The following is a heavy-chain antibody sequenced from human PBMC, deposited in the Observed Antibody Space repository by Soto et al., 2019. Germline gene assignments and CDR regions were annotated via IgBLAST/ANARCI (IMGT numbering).Heavy chain of an antibody. CDR1: GGSISYVNNHY. Sequence: QVQLQASGPGLVKASETLSLTCTVSGGSISYVNNHYCSWCRLPPGKGLEWIGYISDIAYTSYNPSLNGRVSISVDTSKNQFSLTLTSVTAADTAVYYCARQGFGVLHGLVDVWGQGTTVTVSS. D-gene: IGHD3-10*01. CDR3: ARQGFGVLHGLVDV. CDR2: ISDIAYT. J-gene: IGHJ6*02. V-gene: IGHV4-59*08.